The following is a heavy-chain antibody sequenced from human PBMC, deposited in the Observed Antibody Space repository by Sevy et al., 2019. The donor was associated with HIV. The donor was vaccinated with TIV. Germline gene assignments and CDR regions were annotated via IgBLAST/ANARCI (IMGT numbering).Heavy chain of an antibody. J-gene: IGHJ5*02. Sequence: ASVKVSCKASGYTFTSYGISWVRQAPGQGLEWMGWISAYNGNTNYAQMLQGRVTMTTDTSTSTAYMELRSLRSDDTAVYYCAGGGRYCSSTSCYTRNWFDPWGQGTLVTVSS. CDR2: ISAYNGNT. CDR1: GYTFTSYG. V-gene: IGHV1-18*01. D-gene: IGHD2-2*02. CDR3: AGGGRYCSSTSCYTRNWFDP.